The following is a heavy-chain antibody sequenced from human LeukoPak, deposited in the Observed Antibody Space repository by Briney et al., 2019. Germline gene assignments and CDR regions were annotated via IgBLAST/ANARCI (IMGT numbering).Heavy chain of an antibody. D-gene: IGHD3-22*01. CDR1: GGSISSSNW. V-gene: IGHV4-4*02. CDR2: INHSGST. J-gene: IGHJ4*02. CDR3: ARGVPHYYDSSGYLAPRLVDY. Sequence: PSGTLSLTCAVSGGSISSSNWWNWVRQPPGKGLEWIGEINHSGSTNYNPSLKSRVTISVDTSKNQFSLKLSSVTAADTAVYYCARGVPHYYDSSGYLAPRLVDYWGQGTLVTVSS.